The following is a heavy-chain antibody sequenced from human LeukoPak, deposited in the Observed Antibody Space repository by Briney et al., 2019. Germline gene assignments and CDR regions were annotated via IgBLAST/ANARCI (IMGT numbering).Heavy chain of an antibody. J-gene: IGHJ4*02. D-gene: IGHD3-10*01. V-gene: IGHV3-21*01. CDR1: EFTFSSYT. CDR2: ISSSSSYI. Sequence: GGSLRLSCAASEFTFSSYTMNWVRQAPGKGLEWVSSISSSSSYIYYADSVKGRFTISRDNAKNSLYLQMNSLRAEDTAVYYCARDRTIGELVDYWGQGTLVTVSS. CDR3: ARDRTIGELVDY.